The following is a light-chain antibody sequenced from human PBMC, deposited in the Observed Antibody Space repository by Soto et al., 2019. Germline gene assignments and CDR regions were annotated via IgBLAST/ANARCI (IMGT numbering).Light chain of an antibody. CDR1: QSVSND. CDR2: GVS. CDR3: QQYNKWPLT. V-gene: IGKV3-15*01. J-gene: IGKJ4*01. Sequence: EIVMTQSPATLSVSPGERATLSCRATQSVSNDFAWYQQKPGQAPRLLIYGVSTRATGIPARFSGSGSGTEFTLTISSLQSEDFAVYYCQQYNKWPLTFGGGTKVDIK.